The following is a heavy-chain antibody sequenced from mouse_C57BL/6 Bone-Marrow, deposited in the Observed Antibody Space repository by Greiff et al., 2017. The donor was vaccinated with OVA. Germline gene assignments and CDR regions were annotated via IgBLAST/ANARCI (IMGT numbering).Heavy chain of an antibody. J-gene: IGHJ4*01. V-gene: IGHV14-4*01. CDR3: TTGDYDAMDY. CDR1: GFNIKDDY. Sequence: EVQLQQSGAELVRPGASVKLSCTASGFNIKDDYMHWVKQRPEQGLEWIGWIDPENGDTEYASKFQGKATITADTSSNTAYLHRSSLTSEDTADYYGTTGDYDAMDYWGQGTSVTVSS. CDR2: IDPENGDT.